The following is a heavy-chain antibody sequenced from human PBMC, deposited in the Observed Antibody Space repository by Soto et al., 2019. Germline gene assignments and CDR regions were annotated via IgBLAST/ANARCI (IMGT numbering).Heavy chain of an antibody. CDR1: GFTFSSYS. CDR2: ISSSSSYI. J-gene: IGHJ4*02. CDR3: AREHGDYAHFDY. Sequence: EVQLVESGGGLVKPGGSLRLSCAASGFTFSSYSMNWVRQAPGKGLEWVLSISSSSSYIYYADSVKGRFTISRDNAKNSLYLQMNSLRAEDTAVYYCAREHGDYAHFDYWRQGTLVTVSS. V-gene: IGHV3-21*01. D-gene: IGHD4-17*01.